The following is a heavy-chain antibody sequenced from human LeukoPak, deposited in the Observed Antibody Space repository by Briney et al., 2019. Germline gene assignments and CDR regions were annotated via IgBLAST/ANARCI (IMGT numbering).Heavy chain of an antibody. CDR2: ISAYNGNT. CDR1: GYTFTSYG. V-gene: IGHV1-18*01. D-gene: IGHD3-22*01. Sequence: ASVKVSCKASGYTFTSYGISWVRQAPGQGLEWMGWISAYNGNTNYAQKLQGRVTMTTDTSTSTAYMELRSLRSDDTAVYYCAREDGLIDRSGCLDYWGQGTLVTVSS. CDR3: AREDGLIDRSGCLDY. J-gene: IGHJ4*02.